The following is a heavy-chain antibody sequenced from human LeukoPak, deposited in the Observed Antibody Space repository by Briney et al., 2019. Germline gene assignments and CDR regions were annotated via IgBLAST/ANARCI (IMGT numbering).Heavy chain of an antibody. V-gene: IGHV3-23*01. CDR3: AKELTPMTTVTRYFDY. Sequence: AGGSLRLSCAASGFTFSSYAMSWVRQAPGKGLEWVSAISGSGGSTYYADSVEGRFTISRDNSKNTLYLQISSLRAEDTAVYYCAKELTPMTTVTRYFDYWGQGTLVTVSS. J-gene: IGHJ4*02. D-gene: IGHD4-17*01. CDR1: GFTFSSYA. CDR2: ISGSGGST.